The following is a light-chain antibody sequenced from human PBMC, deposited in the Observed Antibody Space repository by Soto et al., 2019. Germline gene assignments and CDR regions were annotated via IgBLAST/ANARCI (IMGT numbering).Light chain of an antibody. J-gene: IGKJ2*01. Sequence: DIVMTQSPDSLAVSLGERATINCKSSQSVLYNSNNKNYLAWYQQKPGQPPKLLIYWASTRESGVPDRFSGSGSGTDFTLTISSLQAEDVAVYYCQQYYSTPLTFGQGTNLEIK. CDR3: QQYYSTPLT. V-gene: IGKV4-1*01. CDR2: WAS. CDR1: QSVLYNSNNKNY.